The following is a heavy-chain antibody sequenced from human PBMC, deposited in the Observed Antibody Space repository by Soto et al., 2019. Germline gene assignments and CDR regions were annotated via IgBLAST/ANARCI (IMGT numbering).Heavy chain of an antibody. D-gene: IGHD3-10*01. CDR3: ARGPFRPSAMDV. V-gene: IGHV1-69*10. CDR2: TIPALGKT. CDR1: GGTFSSYA. J-gene: IGHJ6*02. Sequence: SVKVSCKASGGTFSSYAISWVRQAPGQGLEWMGGTIPALGKTHYIEKFQGRVTITVDDATRTVYMEVRDLTSEDTAIYYCARGPFRPSAMDVWGQGTTVTVSS.